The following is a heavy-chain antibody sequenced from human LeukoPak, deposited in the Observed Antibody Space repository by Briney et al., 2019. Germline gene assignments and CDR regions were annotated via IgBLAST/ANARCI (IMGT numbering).Heavy chain of an antibody. J-gene: IGHJ4*02. CDR3: TRLGSSGWLDY. V-gene: IGHV3-73*01. Sequence: GGSLRLSCAASGFTFSGSAMHWVRQASGKGLQWVGRIRSKANSYATAYAASVKGRFAISRDDSKNTAYLQMNSLKTEDTAVYYCTRLGSSGWLDYWGQGTLVTVSS. CDR1: GFTFSGSA. CDR2: IRSKANSYAT. D-gene: IGHD6-19*01.